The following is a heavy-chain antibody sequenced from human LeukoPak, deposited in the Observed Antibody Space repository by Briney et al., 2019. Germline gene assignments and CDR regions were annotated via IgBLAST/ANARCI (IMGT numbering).Heavy chain of an antibody. V-gene: IGHV4-59*01. CDR1: GGSISNYY. CDR3: ARVRYCSTNRCYDREFDN. Sequence: SETLSLTCTVSGGSISNYYLSWIRQPPGKGLGWIGYIYYSGNTNYNPSLKSRVTISVDTSKNQFSLKLNSVTAADTAVYYCARVRYCSTNRCYDREFDNWGQGTLVTVSS. J-gene: IGHJ4*02. D-gene: IGHD2-2*01. CDR2: IYYSGNT.